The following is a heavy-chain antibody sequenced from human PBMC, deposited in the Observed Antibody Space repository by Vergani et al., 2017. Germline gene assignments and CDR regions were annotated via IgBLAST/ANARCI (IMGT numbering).Heavy chain of an antibody. J-gene: IGHJ5*02. V-gene: IGHV4-30-4*08. Sequence: QVQLQESGPGLVKPSQTLSLTCTVSGGSISSGDYYWSWIRQPPGKGLEWIGYINYSGSTYYNPSLKGRVNISVDTSKNQFSLKLSSVTAADTAVYYCAKFRSDYSVRGGFDPWGQGTLVTVSS. D-gene: IGHD4-11*01. CDR3: AKFRSDYSVRGGFDP. CDR2: INYSGST. CDR1: GGSISSGDYY.